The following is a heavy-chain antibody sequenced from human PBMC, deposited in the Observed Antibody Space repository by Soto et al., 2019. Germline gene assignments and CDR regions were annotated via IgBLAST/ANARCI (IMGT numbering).Heavy chain of an antibody. V-gene: IGHV4-59*08. CDR1: GGFIIRYY. Sequence: PSETLSLTCTVSGGFIIRYYWSWIRQPPWKGLEWIGYVHDSWGSHYNPSLKSRVAISLDTSKSQFSLKLTSVTAADTAVYYCASLILLVVMATRGAVHDGFDIWGKGPRVT. CDR2: VHDSWGS. CDR3: ASLILLVVMATRGAVHDGFDI. J-gene: IGHJ3*02. D-gene: IGHD2-2*01.